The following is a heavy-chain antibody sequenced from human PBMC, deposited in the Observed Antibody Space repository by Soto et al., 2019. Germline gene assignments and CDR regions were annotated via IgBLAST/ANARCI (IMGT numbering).Heavy chain of an antibody. V-gene: IGHV1-18*01. CDR2: ISPYTGNT. CDR1: GGTFSSYA. CDR3: AMVDLYVTPTPHDV. J-gene: IGHJ6*02. D-gene: IGHD3-16*01. Sequence: ASVKVSCKTSGGTFSSYAISWVRQAPGQGLEWLGWISPYTGNTYYATKVQGRLTLTTDTSTSTAFMDLGSLTSADTAVYYCAMVDLYVTPTPHDVRGQGTTVTVSS.